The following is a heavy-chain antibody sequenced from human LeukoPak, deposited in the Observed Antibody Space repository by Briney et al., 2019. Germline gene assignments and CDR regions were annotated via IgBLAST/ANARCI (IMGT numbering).Heavy chain of an antibody. CDR1: GFTFSSYG. CDR2: IWYDGSNK. Sequence: GGSLRLSCAASGFTFSSYGMAWVRQAPGKGLEWVAVIWYDGSNKYYADSVKGRFTISRDNSKNTLYLQMNNLRAEDTAVYDCARELGRVVVQAASMDVWGQGTTVTVSS. CDR3: ARELGRVVVQAASMDV. D-gene: IGHD2-2*01. V-gene: IGHV3-33*01. J-gene: IGHJ6*02.